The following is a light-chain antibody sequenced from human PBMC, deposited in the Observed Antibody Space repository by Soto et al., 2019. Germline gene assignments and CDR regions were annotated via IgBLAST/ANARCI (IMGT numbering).Light chain of an antibody. CDR3: SSYTHSSLYV. CDR2: DVS. CDR1: SSDVGGYNY. J-gene: IGLJ1*01. Sequence: QSALTQPASVSGSPGQSITISCTGTSSDVGGYNYVSWYQQHPGKAPKLMIYDVSNRPSGVSNRFSGSKSGNTASLTISGLQAEDEADYYFSSYTHSSLYVFGSGTKVTVL. V-gene: IGLV2-14*01.